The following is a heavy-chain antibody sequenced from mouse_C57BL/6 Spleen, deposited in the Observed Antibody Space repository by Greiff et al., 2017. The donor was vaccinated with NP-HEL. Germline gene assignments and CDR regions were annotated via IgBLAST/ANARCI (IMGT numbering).Heavy chain of an antibody. CDR3: VRLGDGASSWYVDV. J-gene: IGHJ1*03. Sequence: EVKLVESGGGLVQPKGSLKLSCAASGFSFNTYAMNWVRQAPGKGLEWVARIRSKSNNYATYYADSVKDRFTISRDDSESMLYLQMNNLKTEDTAMYYCVRLGDGASSWYVDVWGTGTTVTVSS. D-gene: IGHD1-1*01. V-gene: IGHV10-1*01. CDR1: GFSFNTYA. CDR2: IRSKSNNYAT.